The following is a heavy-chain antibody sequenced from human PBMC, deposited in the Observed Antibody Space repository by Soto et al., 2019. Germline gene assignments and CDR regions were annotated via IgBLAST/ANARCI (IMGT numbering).Heavy chain of an antibody. CDR3: ARYIPAYGSGSTSGDY. CDR1: GGTFSSYT. Sequence: QVQLVQSGAEVKKPGSSVKVSCKASGGTFSSYTISWVRQAPGQGLEWMGRIIPILGIANYAQKFQGRVTITADKSTSTAYMELSSLRSEDTAVYYCARYIPAYGSGSTSGDYWGQGTLVTVSS. J-gene: IGHJ4*02. D-gene: IGHD3-10*01. V-gene: IGHV1-69*02. CDR2: IIPILGIA.